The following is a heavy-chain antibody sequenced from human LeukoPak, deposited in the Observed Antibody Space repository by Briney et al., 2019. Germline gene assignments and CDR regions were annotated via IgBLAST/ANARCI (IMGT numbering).Heavy chain of an antibody. CDR1: GYSISSGYY. D-gene: IGHD3/OR15-3a*01. J-gene: IGHJ4*02. CDR3: ARQTGSGLFILP. Sequence: SETLSLTRTVSGYSISSGYYWGWIRQPPEKGLEWIGSIYDSGTTYYNPSLKSRVTISVDTSKNQFSLRLTSVTAADTAVYYCARQTGSGLFILPGGQGTLVTVSS. V-gene: IGHV4-38-2*02. CDR2: IYDSGTT.